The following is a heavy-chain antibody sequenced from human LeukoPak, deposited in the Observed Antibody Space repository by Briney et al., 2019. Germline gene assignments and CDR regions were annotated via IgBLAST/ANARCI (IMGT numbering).Heavy chain of an antibody. CDR1: GVSISILSYY. V-gene: IGHV4-39*07. J-gene: IGHJ3*02. CDR3: ARDHGGSGSPRGGNAFDI. Sequence: SETLSLTCTVSGVSISILSYYWGWIRQPPGKGLEWIGSMYYSGSTYHNPSLKSRVTISLDRSKNQFSLKLTSVTTADTAVYFCARDHGGSGSPRGGNAFDIWGQGTMVTVPS. D-gene: IGHD3-10*01. CDR2: MYYSGST.